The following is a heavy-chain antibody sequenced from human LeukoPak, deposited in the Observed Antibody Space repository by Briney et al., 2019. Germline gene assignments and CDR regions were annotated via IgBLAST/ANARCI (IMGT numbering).Heavy chain of an antibody. V-gene: IGHV3-23*01. CDR1: GFTFTNYA. J-gene: IGHJ5*01. CDR2: ISDSGGST. CDR3: ANFERTVAGPYNWFDF. Sequence: GVSLRLSCASSGFTFTNYAMSGVRQAPGKGLEWVSAISDSGGSTYYADSVKGRFSISRHNSKNTLYMQINSLRAEDTAVYYCANFERTVAGPYNWFDFWGQGTLVTVSS. D-gene: IGHD6-19*01.